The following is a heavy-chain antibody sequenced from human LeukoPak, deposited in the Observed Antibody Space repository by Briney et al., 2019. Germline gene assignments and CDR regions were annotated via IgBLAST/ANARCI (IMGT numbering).Heavy chain of an antibody. V-gene: IGHV4-39*07. CDR1: GGSISSSSYY. D-gene: IGHD3-16*02. CDR2: IYYSGST. CDR3: ARGRYYDYVWGSYREYYFDY. Sequence: TSETLSLTCTVSGGSISSSSYYWGWIRQPPGKGLEWIGSIYYSGSTNYNPSLKSRVTISVDTSKNQFSLKLSSVTAADTAVYYCARGRYYDYVWGSYREYYFDYWGQGTLVTVSS. J-gene: IGHJ4*02.